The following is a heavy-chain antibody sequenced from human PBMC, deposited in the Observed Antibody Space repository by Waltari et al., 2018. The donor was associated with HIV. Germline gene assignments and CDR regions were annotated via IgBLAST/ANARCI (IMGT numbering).Heavy chain of an antibody. Sequence: QVQLVQSGAEVKKPGASVKVSCKASGYTFTTYDINWGRQATGQGLEWMGRMNPNSGKTGYAQKFQGRVTMTRNTSITTAHMELSSLRSDDTAVYYCARGRSGNYRGNSVVDYWGQGTLVTVSS. CDR3: ARGRSGNYRGNSVVDY. J-gene: IGHJ4*02. D-gene: IGHD1-26*01. CDR2: MNPNSGKT. CDR1: GYTFTTYD. V-gene: IGHV1-8*01.